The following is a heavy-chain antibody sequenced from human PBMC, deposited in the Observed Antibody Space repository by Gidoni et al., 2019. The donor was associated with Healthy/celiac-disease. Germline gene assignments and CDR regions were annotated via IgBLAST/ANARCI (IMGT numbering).Heavy chain of an antibody. D-gene: IGHD3-22*01. Sequence: QVQLVESGGGVVQPGRSLRLSCAASGFTFSSYGMHWVRQAPGKGLEWVAVISYDGSNKYYADSVKGRFTISRDNSKNTLYLQMNSLRAEDTAVYYCAKDFRLVVVISDAFDIWGQGTMVTVSS. V-gene: IGHV3-30*18. J-gene: IGHJ3*02. CDR2: ISYDGSNK. CDR1: GFTFSSYG. CDR3: AKDFRLVVVISDAFDI.